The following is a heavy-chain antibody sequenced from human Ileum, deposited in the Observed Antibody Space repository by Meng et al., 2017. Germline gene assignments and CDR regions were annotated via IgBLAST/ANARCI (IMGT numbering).Heavy chain of an antibody. J-gene: IGHJ4*02. CDR3: ARHGGYYQGF. V-gene: IGHV4-4*02. D-gene: IGHD4-23*01. CDR2: ISHSGST. Sequence: QVHLQESGPGLVKTSGTLSLTCPFSSGSITSDTYWSWVRLPPGKGLEWIGQISHSGSTFYNPSLKSRVTMSVDKSKSQFSLMLTSVTAADTAVYYCARHGGYYQGFWGQGTLVTVSS. CDR1: SGSITSDTY.